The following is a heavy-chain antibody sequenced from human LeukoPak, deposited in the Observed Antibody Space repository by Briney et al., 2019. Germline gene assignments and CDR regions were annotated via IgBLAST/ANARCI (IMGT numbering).Heavy chain of an antibody. J-gene: IGHJ4*02. V-gene: IGHV4-59*01. CDR2: IYYSGST. CDR3: ASSIAVAGTFDY. D-gene: IGHD6-19*01. Sequence: PSETLSLTCTVSGGSISSYYWSWIRQPPGKGLEWIGYIYYSGSTNYNPSLKSRVTISVDTSKNQFSLKLSSVTAADTAVYYCASSIAVAGTFDYWGQGTLVTVSS. CDR1: GGSISSYY.